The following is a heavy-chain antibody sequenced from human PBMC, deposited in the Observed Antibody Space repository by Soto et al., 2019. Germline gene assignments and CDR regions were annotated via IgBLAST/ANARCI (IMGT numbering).Heavy chain of an antibody. J-gene: IGHJ5*02. CDR3: AGRPIAAADGPVKYWFDP. D-gene: IGHD6-13*01. CDR2: IIPIFGTA. CDR1: GGTFSSYA. V-gene: IGHV1-69*06. Sequence: SVKVSCKASGGTFSSYAISRVRQAPGQGLEWMGGIIPIFGTANYAQKFQGRVTITADKSTSTAYMELSSLRSEDTAVYYCAGRPIAAADGPVKYWFDPWGQGTLVTVSS.